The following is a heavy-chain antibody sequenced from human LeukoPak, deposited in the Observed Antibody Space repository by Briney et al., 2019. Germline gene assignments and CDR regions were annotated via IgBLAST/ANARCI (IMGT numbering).Heavy chain of an antibody. V-gene: IGHV3-21*01. CDR3: AKDGPLAAVDPYYFDY. J-gene: IGHJ4*02. Sequence: GGSLRLSCAASGFTFSTYSMSWVRQAPGKGLEWVSSISGRSTYIYYADSVKGRFTTSRDNAKNSLYLQMNSLRAEDTAVYYCAKDGPLAAVDPYYFDYWGQGTLVTVPS. D-gene: IGHD6-13*01. CDR1: GFTFSTYS. CDR2: ISGRSTYI.